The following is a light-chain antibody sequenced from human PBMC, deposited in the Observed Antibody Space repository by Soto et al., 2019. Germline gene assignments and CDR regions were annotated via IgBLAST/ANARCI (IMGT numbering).Light chain of an antibody. Sequence: DIQMTQSPSSLSASVGDRVTITCRASQSIGGSLNWYQHLPGKAPKLLIFAASGLQSGVPSRFSGSGSGTDITLTISILQPEVIASYYCQQYDNLPTFGGGTKVDIK. J-gene: IGKJ4*01. V-gene: IGKV1-39*01. CDR2: AAS. CDR3: QQYDNLPT. CDR1: QSIGGS.